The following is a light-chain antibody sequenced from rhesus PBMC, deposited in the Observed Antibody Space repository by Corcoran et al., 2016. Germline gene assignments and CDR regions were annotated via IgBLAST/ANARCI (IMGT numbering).Light chain of an antibody. CDR2: DAS. CDR1: QGISSY. Sequence: DIQLTQSPSSLSASVGDRVTITCRASQGISSYLAWYQQKSGKAPNLLIFDASSVQSGVPSRFSGRGTGIEFTLTISRLQPEDVATYYCQQRNTFPFTFGPGTKLDIK. V-gene: IGKV1-38*01. J-gene: IGKJ3*01. CDR3: QQRNTFPFT.